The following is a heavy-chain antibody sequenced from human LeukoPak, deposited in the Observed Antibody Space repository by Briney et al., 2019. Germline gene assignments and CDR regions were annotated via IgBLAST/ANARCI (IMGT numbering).Heavy chain of an antibody. CDR1: VYTFTPYG. J-gene: IGHJ6*02. CDR3: ARVWYDSGNHLYFYYGLDV. CDR2: VSASSGAT. Sequence: ASLKVSCQASVYTFTPYGITWVRQAPGQKLEWMGWVSASSGATDNAQRLHDRVNMTTGTTTSTAYMALTTLISDGTSIYDCARVWYDSGNHLYFYYGLDVWGQGTTVTVSS. D-gene: IGHD3-22*01. V-gene: IGHV1-18*01.